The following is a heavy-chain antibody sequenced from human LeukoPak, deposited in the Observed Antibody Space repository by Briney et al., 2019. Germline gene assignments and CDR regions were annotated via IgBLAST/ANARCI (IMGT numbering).Heavy chain of an antibody. J-gene: IGHJ4*02. CDR3: AKVAYYYDSSGTTLDY. Sequence: PGGSLRLSCAASGFTFSSYAMSWVRQAPGKGLEWGSAISGSGGSTYYAASVQGRFILSRDNSKNPLYLQMNSLRAEDTAVYYCAKVAYYYDSSGTTLDYWGQGTLVTVSS. V-gene: IGHV3-23*01. CDR1: GFTFSSYA. D-gene: IGHD3-22*01. CDR2: ISGSGGST.